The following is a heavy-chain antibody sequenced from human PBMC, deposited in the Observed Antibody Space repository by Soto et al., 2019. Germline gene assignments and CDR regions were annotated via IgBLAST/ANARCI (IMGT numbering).Heavy chain of an antibody. Sequence: EVQLVESGGGVVRPGGSLRLSCAASGFTFDDYGMSWVRQAPGKGLEWVSGINWNGGSTGYADSVKGRFTISRDNAKNYLYLQMNSLRAEDTALYYCARDSRWGNCSSTSCLYYYGMDVWGQGTTVTVSS. CDR3: ARDSRWGNCSSTSCLYYYGMDV. CDR2: INWNGGST. J-gene: IGHJ6*02. V-gene: IGHV3-20*04. D-gene: IGHD2-2*01. CDR1: GFTFDDYG.